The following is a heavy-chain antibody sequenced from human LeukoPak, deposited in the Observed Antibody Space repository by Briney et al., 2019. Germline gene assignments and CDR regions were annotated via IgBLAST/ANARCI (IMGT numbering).Heavy chain of an antibody. CDR2: ISAYNGNT. CDR1: GYTFTSYG. J-gene: IGHJ6*02. D-gene: IGHD2-2*01. CDR3: ARDFPTLLVVVPAAIYYGMDV. V-gene: IGHV1-18*01. Sequence: ASVKVSCKASGYTFTSYGISWVRQAPGQGLEWMGWISAYNGNTNYAQKLQGRVTMTTDTSTSTAYMELRSLRSDDTAVYYCARDFPTLLVVVPAAIYYGMDVWGQGATVTDSS.